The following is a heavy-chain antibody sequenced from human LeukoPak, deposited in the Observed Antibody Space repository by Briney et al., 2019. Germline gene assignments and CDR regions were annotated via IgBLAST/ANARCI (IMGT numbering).Heavy chain of an antibody. Sequence: PGGSLRLSCAASGFTFNRFWMHWVRXVPGKGLEWVSRINSDGSNTTYADSVRGRLTTSRDNAKDTVYLQMNSLRPDDTAVYYCTRDYGMAGSTNAFDIWGQGTMVTVSS. CDR1: GFTFNRFW. V-gene: IGHV3-74*03. CDR2: INSDGSNT. J-gene: IGHJ3*02. CDR3: TRDYGMAGSTNAFDI. D-gene: IGHD5-24*01.